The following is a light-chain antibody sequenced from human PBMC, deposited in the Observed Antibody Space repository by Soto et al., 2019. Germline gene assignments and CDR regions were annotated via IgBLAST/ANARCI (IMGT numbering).Light chain of an antibody. J-gene: IGKJ1*01. CDR2: GAS. CDR1: QSVSSSY. CDR3: QQYYTLPST. Sequence: EIVLTQSPGTLSLSPGERATLSCRASQSVSSSYLAWYQQKPGQAPRLLIYGASSRATGIPDRFSGSGSGTDFTLTISCLQSEDFATYYCQQYYTLPSTFGQGTKVDIK. V-gene: IGKV3-20*01.